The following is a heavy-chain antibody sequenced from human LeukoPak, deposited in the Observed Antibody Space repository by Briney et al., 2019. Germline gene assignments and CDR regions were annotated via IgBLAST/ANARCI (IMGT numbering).Heavy chain of an antibody. CDR2: IYTGGSN. CDR3: ARDRAGVSDY. D-gene: IGHD3-10*01. J-gene: IGHJ4*02. CDR1: GGSISSGSYY. V-gene: IGHV4-61*02. Sequence: SETLSLTCTVSGGSISSGSYYWRWIRQPAGKGLEWIGRIYTGGSNNYNPSLKSRVTISVDTSKNQFSLKPSSVTAADTAVYYGARDRAGVSDYWGQGTLVTVSS.